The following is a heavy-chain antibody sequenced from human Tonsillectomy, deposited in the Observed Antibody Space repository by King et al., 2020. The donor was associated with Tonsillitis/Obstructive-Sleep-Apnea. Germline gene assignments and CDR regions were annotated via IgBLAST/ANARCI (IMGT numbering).Heavy chain of an antibody. Sequence: QLQESGPGLVKPSETLSLTCTVSGGSIISMSYYWGWIRQPPGKGLEWIGSISYSGSTYYNPSLTSRVTISVDTSKNQFSRKLSSVTAADTAVYYCARQGTIIAYDYWGQGTLVTVSS. CDR1: GGSIISMSYY. V-gene: IGHV4-39*01. CDR3: ARQGTIIAYDY. J-gene: IGHJ4*02. CDR2: ISYSGST. D-gene: IGHD5-12*01.